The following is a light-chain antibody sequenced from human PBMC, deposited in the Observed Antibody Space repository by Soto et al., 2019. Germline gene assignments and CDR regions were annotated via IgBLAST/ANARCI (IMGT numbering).Light chain of an antibody. CDR3: QQYGSSPALT. CDR1: QSVSSSY. Sequence: EIVLTQSPGTLSLSPGERATLSCRASQSVSSSYLAWYQQKPGQAPRLLIYGASSRATGIPDRFSGSGSGTDFTLTISRLEPEDFAVYYCQQYGSSPALTLGGWTKVEIK. CDR2: GAS. V-gene: IGKV3-20*01. J-gene: IGKJ4*01.